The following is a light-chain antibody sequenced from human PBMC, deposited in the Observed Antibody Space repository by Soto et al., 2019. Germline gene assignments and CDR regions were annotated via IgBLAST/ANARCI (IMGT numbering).Light chain of an antibody. CDR1: QSVGSSY. V-gene: IGKV3-20*01. CDR3: TKYFRLSFT. CDR2: AVS. Sequence: EIVLTQSPGTLSLSPGERATLSCRASQSVGSSYLTWYQQKPGQAPRLLIYAVSSSTTGITDRFSGSGSGVVFTLTIKRLANNYCAVNYCTKYFRLSFTFGAPTIMDIK. J-gene: IGKJ3*01.